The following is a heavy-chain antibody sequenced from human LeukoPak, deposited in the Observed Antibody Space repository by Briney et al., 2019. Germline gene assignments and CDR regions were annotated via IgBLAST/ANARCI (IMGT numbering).Heavy chain of an antibody. Sequence: PSETLSLTGTVSGGSISSSSYYWGWIRQAPGKGLEWIGSIYYSGSTYYNPSLKSRVTISVDTSKNQFSLRLSSVTAADTAVYYCARQDCSSTSCYPPYYYHGMDVWGQGTTVTVSS. J-gene: IGHJ6*02. D-gene: IGHD2-2*01. CDR3: ARQDCSSTSCYPPYYYHGMDV. V-gene: IGHV4-39*01. CDR2: IYYSGST. CDR1: GGSISSSSYY.